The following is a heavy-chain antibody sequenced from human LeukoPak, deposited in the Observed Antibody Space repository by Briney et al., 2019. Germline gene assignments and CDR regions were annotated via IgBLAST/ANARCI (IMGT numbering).Heavy chain of an antibody. D-gene: IGHD6-6*01. CDR1: GFTFSRSW. Sequence: GGSLRLSCTASGFTFSRSWMSWVRQAPGKGLEWVANIKQDASFKGYIDSVKGRFTISRDNAENSLYLQMNSLRDEDTAVYYCARDEYGGYLDCWGQGTMVTVSS. CDR2: IKQDASFK. V-gene: IGHV3-7*01. J-gene: IGHJ4*02. CDR3: ARDEYGGYLDC.